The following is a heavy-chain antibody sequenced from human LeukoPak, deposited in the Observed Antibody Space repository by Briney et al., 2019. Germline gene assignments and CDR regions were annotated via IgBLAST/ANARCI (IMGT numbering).Heavy chain of an antibody. Sequence: PSETLSLTCAVSGGSISSSRYYWVWIRQPPGKGLEWIGSISYSGSTHYSPSLESRVTISVDTSNNQFSLRLSSVTAADTAFYFCARRDDFWNEPFYRGQGTLVTVSS. D-gene: IGHD3-3*01. CDR1: GGSISSSRYY. J-gene: IGHJ4*02. CDR2: ISYSGST. CDR3: ARRDDFWNEPFY. V-gene: IGHV4-39*01.